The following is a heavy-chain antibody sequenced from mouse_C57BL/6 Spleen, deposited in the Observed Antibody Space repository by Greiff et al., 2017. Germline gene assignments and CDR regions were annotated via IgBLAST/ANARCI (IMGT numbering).Heavy chain of an antibody. D-gene: IGHD2-5*01. CDR2: IDPSDSET. J-gene: IGHJ3*01. CDR3: ARGNSNYGVLFAY. Sequence: QVQLQQPGAELVRPGSSVKLSCKASGYTFTSYWMHWVKQRPIQGLEWIGNIDPSDSETPYNQKFKDKATLTVDKSSSTAYMQLSSLTSEDSAVYYCARGNSNYGVLFAYWGQGTLVTVSA. CDR1: GYTFTSYW. V-gene: IGHV1-52*01.